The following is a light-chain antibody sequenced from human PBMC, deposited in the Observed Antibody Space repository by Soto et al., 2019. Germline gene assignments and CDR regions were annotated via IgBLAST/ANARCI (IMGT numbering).Light chain of an antibody. J-gene: IGKJ1*01. CDR3: QQSYSTPRT. V-gene: IGKV1-39*01. CDR2: AAS. CDR1: QAISNY. Sequence: IQMTQSPSSLSASLGDRVTITCQATQAISNYLAWYQQKPGKAPTLLIYAASSLQSGVPSRFSGSGSGTDFTLTISSLQPEDFATYYCQQSYSTPRTFGQGTKVDIK.